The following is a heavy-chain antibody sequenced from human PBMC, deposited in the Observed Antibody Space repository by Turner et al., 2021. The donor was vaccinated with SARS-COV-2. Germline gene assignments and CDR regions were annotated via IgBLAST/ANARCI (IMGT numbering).Heavy chain of an antibody. Sequence: VQLVESGGGFVKPGGSLRLSCAASGFTFSSYGMHWVRQAPGKGLEWVAVISYDGSNKYYADSVKGRFTISRDNSKNTLYLQMNSLRAEDTAVYYCANSLQQLVSRGYYYYYGMDVWGQGTTVTVSS. V-gene: IGHV3-30*18. CDR2: ISYDGSNK. D-gene: IGHD6-6*01. CDR3: ANSLQQLVSRGYYYYYGMDV. J-gene: IGHJ6*02. CDR1: GFTFSSYG.